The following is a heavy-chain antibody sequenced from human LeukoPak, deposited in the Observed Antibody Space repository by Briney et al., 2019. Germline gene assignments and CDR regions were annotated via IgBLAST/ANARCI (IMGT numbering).Heavy chain of an antibody. D-gene: IGHD3-10*01. CDR2: IYHSGST. Sequence: SETLSLTRAVSGGSVSSGGYSWSWIRQPPGKGLEWIGYIYHSGSTYYNPSLKSRVIISVERSKTQFSLKLSSVTAADTAVYYCARGRIFGAFDIWGQGTMVTVSS. CDR1: GGSVSSGGYS. CDR3: ARGRIFGAFDI. J-gene: IGHJ3*02. V-gene: IGHV4-30-2*01.